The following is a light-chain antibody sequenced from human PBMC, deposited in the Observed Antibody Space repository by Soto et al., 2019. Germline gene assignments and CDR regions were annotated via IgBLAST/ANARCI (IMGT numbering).Light chain of an antibody. J-gene: IGKJ2*01. CDR3: QQSGSSSYT. Sequence: EIVLTQSPGTLSLSPGERATLSCRASQSVSSSYLAWYQQKPGQAPRLLIYGASSRATGIPDRFSGSGSGTDFTLTITILEPADFAVYYCQQSGSSSYTFGQGTKLEIK. V-gene: IGKV3-20*01. CDR2: GAS. CDR1: QSVSSSY.